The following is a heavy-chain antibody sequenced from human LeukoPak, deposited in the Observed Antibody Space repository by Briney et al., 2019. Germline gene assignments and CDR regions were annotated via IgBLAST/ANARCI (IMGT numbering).Heavy chain of an antibody. CDR2: ISSSSSYI. Sequence: GGSLRLSCAASGFTFSSYSMTWVRQAPGKGLQWVSSISSSSSYIYYADSVKGRFTISRDNAKNSLYLQMNSLRAEDTAVYYCARDGGYRGYDADCWGQGTLVTVSS. V-gene: IGHV3-21*01. CDR3: ARDGGYRGYDADC. J-gene: IGHJ4*02. D-gene: IGHD5-12*01. CDR1: GFTFSSYS.